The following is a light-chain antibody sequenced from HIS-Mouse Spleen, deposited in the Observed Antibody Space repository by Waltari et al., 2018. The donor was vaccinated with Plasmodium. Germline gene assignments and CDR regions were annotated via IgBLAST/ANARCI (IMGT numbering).Light chain of an antibody. CDR1: SRDVGGYQY. CDR2: EVS. J-gene: IGLJ1*01. CDR3: SSYTSSSTYV. V-gene: IGLV2-14*01. Sequence: QSALTQPASVSGSPGQSITISCTGTSRDVGGYQYVSWYQQHPGKAPKLMIYEVSNRPSGVSNRFSGSKSGNTASLTISGLQAEDEADYYCSSYTSSSTYVFGTGTKVTVL.